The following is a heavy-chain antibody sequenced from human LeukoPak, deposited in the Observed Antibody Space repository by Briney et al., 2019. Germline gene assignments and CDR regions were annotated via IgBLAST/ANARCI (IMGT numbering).Heavy chain of an antibody. D-gene: IGHD2-21*02. CDR1: GFTFSNYF. Sequence: GGSLRLSCAASGFTFSNYFMNWVRQTPGKGLEWVSAISSTSSYIYYADSVKGRFTISRDNAKNSLYLQMNSLRAEDTAAYYCARGLCGGDCYSDWGQGTLVTVSS. J-gene: IGHJ4*02. CDR3: ARGLCGGDCYSD. V-gene: IGHV3-21*01. CDR2: ISSTSSYI.